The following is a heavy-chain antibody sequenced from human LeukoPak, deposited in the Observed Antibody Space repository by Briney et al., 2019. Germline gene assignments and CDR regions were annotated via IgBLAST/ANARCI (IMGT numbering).Heavy chain of an antibody. CDR1: GGSISSSNYY. Sequence: PSETLSLTCTVSGGSISSSNYYWGWIRQPPGKGLEWIGSVYSSGTPYYTPSLKSRVTISLGTSKNQFSLRLSSVTAADTAVYYCAKDRANGAFDIWGQGTMVTVSS. CDR3: AKDRANGAFDI. CDR2: VYSSGTP. J-gene: IGHJ3*02. D-gene: IGHD1-1*01. V-gene: IGHV4-39*07.